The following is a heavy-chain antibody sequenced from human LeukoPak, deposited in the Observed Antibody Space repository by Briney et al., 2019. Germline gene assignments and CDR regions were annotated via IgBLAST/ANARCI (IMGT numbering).Heavy chain of an antibody. V-gene: IGHV3-30*02. D-gene: IGHD2-15*01. CDR1: GFTFSSYA. J-gene: IGHJ4*02. CDR2: IWYDGSIK. CDR3: ARDRFLGGYCSGGSCYYFDY. Sequence: GGSLRLSCAASGFTFSSYAMHWVRQAPGKGLEWVAFIWYDGSIKYYADSVKGRFTISRDNSKNTLYLQMNSLRAEDTAVYYCARDRFLGGYCSGGSCYYFDYWGQGTLVTVSS.